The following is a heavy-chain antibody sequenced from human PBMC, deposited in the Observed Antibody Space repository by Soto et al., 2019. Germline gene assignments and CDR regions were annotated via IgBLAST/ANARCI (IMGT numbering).Heavy chain of an antibody. CDR2: VYHSGSN. CDR3: ARSYDRSAYFPNYYYGMDV. D-gene: IGHD3-22*01. Sequence: PSETLSLTCAVYGYSITSGYYWAWIRQPPGKGLEWIGNVYHSGSNYYTPSLKSRVTISVDTSKNQLSLKLRSVTAADTAVYFCARSYDRSAYFPNYYYGMDVWGQGTTVTVSS. J-gene: IGHJ6*02. V-gene: IGHV4-38-2*01. CDR1: GYSITSGYY.